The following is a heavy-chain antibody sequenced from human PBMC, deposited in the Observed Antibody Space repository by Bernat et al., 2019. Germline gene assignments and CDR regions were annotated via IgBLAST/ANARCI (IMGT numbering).Heavy chain of an antibody. V-gene: IGHV1-69*04. D-gene: IGHD1-26*01. CDR2: IMPILGIA. Sequence: QVQLVQSGAEVKKPGSSVKVSCKASGGTFSSCAISWVRQAPGQGLEWMGRIMPILGIANYAQKFQGRAPITADTSTSTAYRELRSLRCKDTAVYYCASDERIGGATTPIDYWGQGTLVTVSS. CDR3: ASDERIGGATTPIDY. J-gene: IGHJ4*02. CDR1: GGTFSSCA.